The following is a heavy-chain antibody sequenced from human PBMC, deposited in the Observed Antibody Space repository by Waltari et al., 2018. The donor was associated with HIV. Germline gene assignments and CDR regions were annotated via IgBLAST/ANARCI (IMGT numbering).Heavy chain of an antibody. D-gene: IGHD3-22*01. CDR1: GGTVSSSD. CDR2: VIPCFGEA. V-gene: IGHV1-69*01. CDR3: ARVPDRSGYQRYAMDV. J-gene: IGHJ6*02. Sequence: QVQLVQSGAEVKKPGSSVKVSCKASGGTVSSSDISWVRQAPGQGLEWMGAVIPCFGEANYAQKFQGRLTITADESTSTAYMELSSLRSEDTAVYYCARVPDRSGYQRYAMDVWGQGTTVTVS.